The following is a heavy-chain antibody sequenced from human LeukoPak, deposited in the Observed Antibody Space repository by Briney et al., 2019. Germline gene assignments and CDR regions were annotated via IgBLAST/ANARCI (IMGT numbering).Heavy chain of an antibody. CDR3: ARDPSAGIAVAGAHY. CDR1: GFTFSSYG. J-gene: IGHJ4*02. V-gene: IGHV3-33*01. CDR2: IWYDGSNK. D-gene: IGHD6-19*01. Sequence: GGSLRLSCAASGFTFSSYGMHWVRQAPGKGLEWVAVIWYDGSNKYYADSVKGRFTISRDNSKNTLYLQMNSLRAEDTAVYYCARDPSAGIAVAGAHYWGQGTLVTVSS.